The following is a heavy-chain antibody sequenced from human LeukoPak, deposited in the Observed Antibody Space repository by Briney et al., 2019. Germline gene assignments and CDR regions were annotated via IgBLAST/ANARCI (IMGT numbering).Heavy chain of an antibody. Sequence: GGSLRLSCAGSGFTFTNAWMSWVRQAPGKGLEWVGRIKSKIAGGTTDYAAPVKGRFTISRDDSKNTLYLQMNSLATEDTAVYYCARDREPLRYFDTWGQGTLVTVSS. V-gene: IGHV3-15*01. J-gene: IGHJ4*02. CDR3: ARDREPLRYFDT. D-gene: IGHD3-9*01. CDR2: IKSKIAGGTT. CDR1: GFTFTNAW.